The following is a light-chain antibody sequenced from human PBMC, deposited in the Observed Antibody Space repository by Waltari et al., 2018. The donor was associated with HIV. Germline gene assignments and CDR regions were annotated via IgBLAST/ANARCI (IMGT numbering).Light chain of an antibody. Sequence: QSVLTQPPSVSAAPGQKVTISCSNIGNDYVSWYQHLPGAAPKLVIYDNNKRPSGIPDRFSGSKSGTSATLAITGLLTGDEAVYYCGTWDISLSGGVFGGGTKLTVL. CDR2: DNN. CDR1: NIGNDY. CDR3: GTWDISLSGGV. J-gene: IGLJ3*02. V-gene: IGLV1-51*01.